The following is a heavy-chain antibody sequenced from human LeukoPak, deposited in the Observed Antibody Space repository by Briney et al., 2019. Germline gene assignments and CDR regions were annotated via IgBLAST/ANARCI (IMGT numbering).Heavy chain of an antibody. CDR1: GGSISSSSYY. V-gene: IGHV4-39*07. CDR2: IYYSGST. Sequence: SSETLSLTCTVSGGSISSSSYYWGWIRQPPGKGLEWIGSIYYSGSTYYNPSLKSRVTISVDTSKNQFSLKLSSVTAADTAVYYCARVPFPVAGNTDPAGYWGQGTLVTVSS. D-gene: IGHD6-19*01. CDR3: ARVPFPVAGNTDPAGY. J-gene: IGHJ4*02.